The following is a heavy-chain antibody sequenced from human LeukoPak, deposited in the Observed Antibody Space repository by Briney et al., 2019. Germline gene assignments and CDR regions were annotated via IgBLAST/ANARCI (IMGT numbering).Heavy chain of an antibody. Sequence: GGSLRLSCSASGFTFSTRPMHWVRQAPGKGLEYVSGSSANGGSTYYADSAKGRFIISRDNSKNTVYLQMSSLRPEDTAMYYCVNQISGWVYWGQGTLVTVSS. V-gene: IGHV3-64D*06. CDR1: GFTFSTRP. CDR2: SSANGGST. CDR3: VNQISGWVY. J-gene: IGHJ4*02. D-gene: IGHD6-19*01.